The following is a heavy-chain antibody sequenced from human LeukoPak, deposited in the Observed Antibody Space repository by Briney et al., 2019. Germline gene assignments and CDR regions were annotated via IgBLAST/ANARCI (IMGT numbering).Heavy chain of an antibody. CDR2: INHSGST. CDR3: ARDRGAAAENYYYYMDV. V-gene: IGHV4-34*01. Sequence: PSETLSLTCAVYGGSFSGYYWSWIRQPPGKGLEWIGEINHSGSTNYNPSLKSRVTISVDTSKNQFSLKLSSVTAADTAVYYCARDRGAAAENYYYYMDVWGKGTTVTISS. J-gene: IGHJ6*03. D-gene: IGHD6-13*01. CDR1: GGSFSGYY.